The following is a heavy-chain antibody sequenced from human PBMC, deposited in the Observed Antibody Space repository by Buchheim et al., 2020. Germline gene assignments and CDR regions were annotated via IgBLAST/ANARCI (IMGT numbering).Heavy chain of an antibody. CDR2: ISGSGKTT. V-gene: IGHV3-48*03. CDR1: GFTFSSHE. J-gene: IGHJ4*02. CDR3: VRDYTWSFDY. Sequence: EVQLVESGGDLVQPGGSLRLSCAVSGFTFSSHEMNWVRQAPGKGLEWISYISGSGKTTRYADSVKGRFIVSRENAKNSLYLQMNSLRAEDTAIYYCVRDYTWSFDYWGQGTL. D-gene: IGHD3-16*01.